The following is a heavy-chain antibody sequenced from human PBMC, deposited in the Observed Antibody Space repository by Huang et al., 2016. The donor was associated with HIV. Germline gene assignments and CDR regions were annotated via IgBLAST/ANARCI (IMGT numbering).Heavy chain of an antibody. CDR1: GGSFSGYY. V-gene: IGHV4-34*01. CDR3: ARERMMSWLDDHDAFDI. D-gene: IGHD1-1*01. J-gene: IGHJ3*02. CDR2: INHSGST. Sequence: QVQLQQWGAGLLKPSETLSLTCAVYGGSFSGYYWSWIRQSPGKGLEWIVEINHSGSTNYNPSLKSRRTISVDTSKNQFSLKLSSATAADTAVYYCARERMMSWLDDHDAFDIWGQGTMVTVSS.